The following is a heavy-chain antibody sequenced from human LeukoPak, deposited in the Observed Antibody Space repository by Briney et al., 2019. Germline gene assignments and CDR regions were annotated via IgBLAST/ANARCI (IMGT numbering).Heavy chain of an antibody. CDR1: GGSFSGYY. D-gene: IGHD2-2*01. CDR3: VRALPVVPAANNWFDP. V-gene: IGHV4-34*01. J-gene: IGHJ5*02. CDR2: INHSGST. Sequence: SETLSLTCAVYGGSFSGYYWSWIRQPPGKGLEWIGEINHSGSTNYNPSLKSRVTISVDTSKNQFSLKLSSVTAADTAVYYCVRALPVVPAANNWFDPWGQGTLVTVSS.